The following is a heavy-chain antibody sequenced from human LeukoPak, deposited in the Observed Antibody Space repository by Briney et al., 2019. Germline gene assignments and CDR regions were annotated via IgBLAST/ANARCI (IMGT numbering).Heavy chain of an antibody. J-gene: IGHJ1*01. CDR3: VRSYCSSTSCYLYFQH. D-gene: IGHD2-2*01. CDR2: INAGNGNT. V-gene: IGHV1-3*01. Sequence: ASVKVSCKASGYTFTSYAMHWVRQAPGQRLEWMGWINAGNGNTKYSQKFQGRVTITRDTSASTAYMELSSLRSEDTAVYYCVRSYCSSTSCYLYFQHWGQGTLVTVSS. CDR1: GYTFTSYA.